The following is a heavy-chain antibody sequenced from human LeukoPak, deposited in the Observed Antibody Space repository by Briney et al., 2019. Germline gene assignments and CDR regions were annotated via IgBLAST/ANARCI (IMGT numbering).Heavy chain of an antibody. CDR2: IKQDGSEK. V-gene: IGHV3-7*02. CDR3: ASGTGRIPNAY. Sequence: PGGSLRLSCAASGFTLSSYRMNWVRQAPGKGLEWVANIKQDGSEKYYVDSVKGRFTISRDNANNALYLQMSSLRAEDTAVYYCASGTGRIPNAYWGLGTLVTVSS. D-gene: IGHD1-14*01. CDR1: GFTLSSYR. J-gene: IGHJ4*02.